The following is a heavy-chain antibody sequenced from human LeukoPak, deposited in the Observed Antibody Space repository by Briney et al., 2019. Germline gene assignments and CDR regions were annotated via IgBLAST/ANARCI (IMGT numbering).Heavy chain of an antibody. CDR2: INHSGST. CDR3: ARARLGGGQRRPFDY. J-gene: IGHJ4*02. D-gene: IGHD6-25*01. V-gene: IGHV4-34*01. CDR1: GGSFSGYY. Sequence: SETLSLTCAVYGGSFSGYYWSWTRQPPGKGLEWIGEINHSGSTNYNPSLKSRVTISVDTSKNQFSLKLSSVTAADTAVYYCARARLGGGQRRPFDYWGQGTLVTVSS.